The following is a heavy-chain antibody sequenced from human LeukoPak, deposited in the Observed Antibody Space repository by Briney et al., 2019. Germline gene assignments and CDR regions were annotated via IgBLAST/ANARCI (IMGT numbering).Heavy chain of an antibody. J-gene: IGHJ4*02. CDR1: GFTFGDYA. V-gene: IGHV3-49*03. CDR3: TRDSSSGWYREGLLFDY. CDR2: IRSKAYGGTT. D-gene: IGHD6-19*01. Sequence: GGSLRLSCTASGFTFGDYAMSWFRQAPGKGLEWVGFIRSKAYGGTTEYAASVKGRFTISRDDSKSIAYLQMNSLKTEDTAVYYCTRDSSSGWYREGLLFDYWGQGTLVTVSS.